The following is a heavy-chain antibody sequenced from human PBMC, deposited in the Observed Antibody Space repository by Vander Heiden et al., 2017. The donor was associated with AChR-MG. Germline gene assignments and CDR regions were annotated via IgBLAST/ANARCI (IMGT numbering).Heavy chain of an antibody. D-gene: IGHD6-19*01. J-gene: IGHJ5*02. CDR2: IIPILGIA. V-gene: IGHV1-69*02. CDR1: GGTSSSYT. Sequence: QVQLVQSGAEVKKPGSSVKVSCKASGGTSSSYTISWVRQAPGQGLEWMGRIIPILGIANYAQKFQGRVTITADKSTSTAYMELSSLRSEDTAVYYCARTPRVASGWSGGWFDPWGQGTLVTVSS. CDR3: ARTPRVASGWSGGWFDP.